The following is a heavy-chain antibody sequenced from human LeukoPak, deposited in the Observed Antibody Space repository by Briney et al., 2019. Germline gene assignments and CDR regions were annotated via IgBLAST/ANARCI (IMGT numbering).Heavy chain of an antibody. D-gene: IGHD1-14*01. Sequence: GEFLKISCKGSGYGFTSYWIGWVRQMPGKGLEWMGIIYPGNSDTRYSPSFQGQVTISADKSISTAYLQWSSLKASDTAMYYCARVEPGDYFDYWGQGTLVTVSS. CDR3: ARVEPGDYFDY. CDR1: GYGFTSYW. V-gene: IGHV5-51*01. J-gene: IGHJ4*02. CDR2: IYPGNSDT.